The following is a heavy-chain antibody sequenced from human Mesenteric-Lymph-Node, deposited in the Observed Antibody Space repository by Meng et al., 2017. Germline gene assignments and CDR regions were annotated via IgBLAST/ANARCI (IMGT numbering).Heavy chain of an antibody. CDR2: INHSGST. D-gene: IGHD2/OR15-2a*01. Sequence: HEHLQQWGAALLKTSETLPPTCAVYGGSFSGYDWSWIRQPPGKGLEWIGEINHSGSTNYNPSLKSRVTISVDTSKNQFSLKLSSVTAADTAVYYCARGFLSFVRVFDYWGQGTLVTVSS. J-gene: IGHJ4*02. CDR1: GGSFSGYD. CDR3: ARGFLSFVRVFDY. V-gene: IGHV4-34*01.